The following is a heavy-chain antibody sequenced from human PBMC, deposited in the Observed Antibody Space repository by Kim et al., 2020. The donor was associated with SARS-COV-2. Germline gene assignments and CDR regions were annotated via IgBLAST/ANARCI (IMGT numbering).Heavy chain of an antibody. D-gene: IGHD7-27*01. CDR3: AVLANWGSRPVDY. CDR2: IYSGGST. J-gene: IGHJ4*02. V-gene: IGHV3-66*02. CDR1: GFTVSSNY. Sequence: GGSLRLSCAASGFTVSSNYMSWVRQAPGKGLEWVSVIYSGGSTYYADSVKGRFTISRDNSKNTLYLQMNSLRAEDTAVYYCAVLANWGSRPVDYWGQGTLVTVSS.